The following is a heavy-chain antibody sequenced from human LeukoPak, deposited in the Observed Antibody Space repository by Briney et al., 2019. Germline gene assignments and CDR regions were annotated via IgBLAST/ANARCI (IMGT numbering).Heavy chain of an antibody. CDR2: ISYDGSNK. D-gene: IGHD4-17*01. CDR1: GXTFSSYG. V-gene: IGHV3-30*03. Sequence: GGSLRLSCAASGXTFSSYGMHWVRQAPGKGLEWVAVISYDGSNKYYADSVKGRFTISRDNSKNTLYLQMNSLRAEDTAVYYCATNDYGDYGDAFDIWGQGTMVTVSS. J-gene: IGHJ3*02. CDR3: ATNDYGDYGDAFDI.